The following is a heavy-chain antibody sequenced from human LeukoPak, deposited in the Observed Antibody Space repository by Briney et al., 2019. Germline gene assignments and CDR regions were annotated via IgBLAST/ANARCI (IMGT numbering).Heavy chain of an antibody. D-gene: IGHD1-26*01. J-gene: IGHJ4*02. CDR1: GFTFSSYA. CDR3: ARGGIVGATAFDY. Sequence: TGGSLRLSCAASGFTFSSYAMSWVRQAPGKGLEWVSGIGFSGGSTYYADSVKGRFTISRDNSKNTLYLQMNSLRAEDTAVYYCARGGIVGATAFDYWGQGTLVTVSS. V-gene: IGHV3-23*01. CDR2: IGFSGGST.